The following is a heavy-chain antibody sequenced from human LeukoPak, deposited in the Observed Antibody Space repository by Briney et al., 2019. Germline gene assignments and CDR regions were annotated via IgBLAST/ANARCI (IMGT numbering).Heavy chain of an antibody. CDR2: MNPNTGDT. J-gene: IGHJ4*02. CDR1: GYTFTGYD. CDR3: TRGSLSGSSRDY. D-gene: IGHD1-26*01. V-gene: IGHV1-8*01. Sequence: ASVTVSCKASGYTFTGYDVNWVRQATGQGLEWMGWMNPNTGDTGYARKFQGRVTMTRNSSIDTAYMELSGLRSEDTAVYYCTRGSLSGSSRDYWGQGTLLTVSS.